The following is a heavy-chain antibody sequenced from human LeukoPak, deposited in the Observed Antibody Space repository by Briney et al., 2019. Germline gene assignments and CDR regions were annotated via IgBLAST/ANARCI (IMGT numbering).Heavy chain of an antibody. J-gene: IGHJ4*02. CDR3: AARSGELPYYFEY. CDR1: GYTFTRYG. CDR2: ISAHNGKR. V-gene: IGHV1-18*01. D-gene: IGHD1-26*01. Sequence: ASVKVSCKASGYTFTRYGIIWMRQAPGRGLESRGCISAHNGKRNYAQKLQRQVNMHTDKHTRKVYMQPRSLRSDDTAVYYCAARSGELPYYFEYWGQGPLVTVSS.